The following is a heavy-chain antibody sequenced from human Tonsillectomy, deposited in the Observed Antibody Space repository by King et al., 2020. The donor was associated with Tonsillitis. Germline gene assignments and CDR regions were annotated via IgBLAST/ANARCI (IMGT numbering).Heavy chain of an antibody. CDR3: AVLYNFLSGAPRIDAFDI. CDR2: IYPGDSDT. V-gene: IGHV5-51*03. J-gene: IGHJ3*02. D-gene: IGHD1-20*01. Sequence: VQLVESGAEVKKPGDSLKISCKGSGHSFTTNWIAWVRQMPGKGLEWMGIIYPGDSDTRYSPSFQGQVTISADKSISTAYLQWRSLKASDTAMYYCAVLYNFLSGAPRIDAFDIWGQGTMVTVSS. CDR1: GHSFTTNW.